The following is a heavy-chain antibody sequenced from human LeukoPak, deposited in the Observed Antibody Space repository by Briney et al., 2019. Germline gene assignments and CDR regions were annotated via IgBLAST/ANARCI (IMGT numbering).Heavy chain of an antibody. CDR3: AREYSSSSVDY. J-gene: IGHJ4*02. CDR1: GFTFSSYA. CDR2: ISSNGGST. Sequence: GGSLRLSCAASGFTFSSYAMHWVRQAPGKGLEYVSGISSNGGSTYYANSVKGRFTISGDNSKNTLYLQMGSLRAEDMAVYYCAREYSSSSVDYWGQGTLVTVSS. V-gene: IGHV3-64*01. D-gene: IGHD6-6*01.